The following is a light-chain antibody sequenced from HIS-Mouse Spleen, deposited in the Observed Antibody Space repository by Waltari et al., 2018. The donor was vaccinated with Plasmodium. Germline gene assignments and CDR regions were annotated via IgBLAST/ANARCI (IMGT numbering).Light chain of an antibody. J-gene: IGLJ1*01. CDR1: KLGDKY. V-gene: IGLV3-1*01. Sequence: SYELTQPPSVSVSPGQTASITCSGDKLGDKYACWYQQKPGQSPVLVIHQVNKRPSGIPERFPGSNSGNTATLTISGTQAMDEADYYCQTWDSSTDYVFGTGTKVTVL. CDR3: QTWDSSTDYV. CDR2: QVN.